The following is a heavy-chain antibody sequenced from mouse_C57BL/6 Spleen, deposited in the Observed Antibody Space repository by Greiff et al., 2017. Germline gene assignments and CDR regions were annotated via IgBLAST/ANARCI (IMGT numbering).Heavy chain of an antibody. CDR3: ARHRDYGSIFDY. V-gene: IGHV5-6*01. J-gene: IGHJ2*01. CDR1: GFTFSSYG. D-gene: IGHD1-1*01. Sequence: EVHLVESGGDLVKPGGSLKLSCAASGFTFSSYGMSWVRQTPDKRLEWVATISSGGSYTYYPDSVKGRFTISRDNAKNTLYLPMSNLKSEDTAMYYCARHRDYGSIFDYWGQGTTLTVSS. CDR2: ISSGGSYT.